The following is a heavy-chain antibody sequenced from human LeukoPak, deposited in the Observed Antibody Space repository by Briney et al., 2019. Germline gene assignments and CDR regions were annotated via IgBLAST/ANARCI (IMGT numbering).Heavy chain of an antibody. Sequence: SETLSLTCTVSGGSISSYYWSWIRQPPGKGLEWIGYIYYSGSTNYNPSLKSRVTISVDTSKNQFSLKLSSVTAADTAVYYCAREVGDSPPYFDYWGQGTLVTVS. CDR1: GGSISSYY. CDR3: AREVGDSPPYFDY. CDR2: IYYSGST. D-gene: IGHD3-16*01. V-gene: IGHV4-59*01. J-gene: IGHJ4*02.